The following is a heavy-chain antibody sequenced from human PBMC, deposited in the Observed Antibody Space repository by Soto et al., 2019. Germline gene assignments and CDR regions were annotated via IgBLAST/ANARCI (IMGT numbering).Heavy chain of an antibody. CDR2: IIPIFGTA. CDR3: AGRHYDSSGYYSRFSFDY. D-gene: IGHD3-22*01. V-gene: IGHV1-69*13. CDR1: GGTFSSYA. Sequence: GASVKVSCKASGGTFSSYAISWVRQAPGQGLEWMGGIIPIFGTANYAQKFQGRVTITADESTSTAYMELSSLRSEDTAVYYCAGRHYDSSGYYSRFSFDYWGQGTLVTVS. J-gene: IGHJ4*02.